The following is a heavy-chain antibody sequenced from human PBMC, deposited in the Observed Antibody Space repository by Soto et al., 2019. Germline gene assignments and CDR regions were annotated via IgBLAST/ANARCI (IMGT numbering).Heavy chain of an antibody. Sequence: QVQLVQSGAEVKKPGSSVKVSCKASGGTFSSYAISWVRQAPGQGLEWMGGIIPIFGTADYAQKFQGRVTITADDFASTAYMELSSLRSEDTAVYYCARHLGGNHYYYGMDVWGQGTTVTVSS. D-gene: IGHD3-16*01. CDR1: GGTFSSYA. CDR3: ARHLGGNHYYYGMDV. J-gene: IGHJ6*02. CDR2: IIPIFGTA. V-gene: IGHV1-69*12.